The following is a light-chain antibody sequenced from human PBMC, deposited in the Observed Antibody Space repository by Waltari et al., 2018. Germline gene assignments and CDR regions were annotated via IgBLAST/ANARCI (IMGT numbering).Light chain of an antibody. V-gene: IGKV1-12*01. CDR3: QQVNSFPRT. Sequence: DIQMTQSPSSVSASVGDSVTLTCRASQGISSRLAWYQQKPGNAPKLLIYDASSLHSGVPSRFSGSGSGTDFTLTIRSLQPEDFATYYCQQVNSFPRTFGQGTKVEVK. J-gene: IGKJ1*01. CDR1: QGISSR. CDR2: DAS.